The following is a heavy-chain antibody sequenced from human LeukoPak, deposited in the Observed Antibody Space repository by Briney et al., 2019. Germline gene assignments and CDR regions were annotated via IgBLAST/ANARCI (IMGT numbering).Heavy chain of an antibody. CDR2: ISGSGGST. D-gene: IGHD1-26*01. CDR3: ATVRLSGSYYFDY. Sequence: GGSLRLSCAASGFTFSSYAMSWVRQAPGKGLEWVSAISGSGGSTYYADSVKGRFTISRDNSKNTLYLQMNSLRAEDTAVYYCATVRLSGSYYFDYWGQGTLVTVSS. CDR1: GFTFSSYA. J-gene: IGHJ4*02. V-gene: IGHV3-23*01.